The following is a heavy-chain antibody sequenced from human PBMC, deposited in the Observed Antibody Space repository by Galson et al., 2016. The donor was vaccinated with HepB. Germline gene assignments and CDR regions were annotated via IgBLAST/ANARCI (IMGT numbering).Heavy chain of an antibody. CDR3: ARDWGIDRHFAFDI. V-gene: IGHV6-1*01. CDR1: GDSVSSNSVA. D-gene: IGHD3-16*01. J-gene: IGHJ3*02. Sequence: CAISGDSVSSNSVAWHWIRQSPSRGLAWLGRTYYRSKWYNDYAVSVKSRITINPDTSKNQFSLQLNSVTPEETAVYYCARDWGIDRHFAFDIWGQGTMVTVSS. CDR2: TYYRSKWYN.